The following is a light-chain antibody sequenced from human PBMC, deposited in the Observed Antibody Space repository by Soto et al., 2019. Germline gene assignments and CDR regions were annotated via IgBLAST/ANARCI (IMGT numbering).Light chain of an antibody. V-gene: IGLV1-36*01. Sequence: QSALTQPPSVSEGPGQRVTIPCSGSTSNIGKNTVNWYQQLPGEAPKLFIYYDDLLASGVSDRFSGSKSGTSASLAISGLQSEDEADYYCGAWDDSLNGWVFGGGTKLTVL. J-gene: IGLJ3*02. CDR3: GAWDDSLNGWV. CDR1: TSNIGKNT. CDR2: YDD.